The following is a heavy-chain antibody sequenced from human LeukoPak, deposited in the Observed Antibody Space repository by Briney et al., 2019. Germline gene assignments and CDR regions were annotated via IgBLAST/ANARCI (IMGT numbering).Heavy chain of an antibody. J-gene: IGHJ4*02. D-gene: IGHD1-26*01. CDR3: EKFGGSYPALGDY. CDR2: ISGSGGST. Sequence: GGSLRLSCAASGFTFSSYAMSWVRQAPGKGLEWVSAISGSGGSTYYADSVKGRFTISRDNSKNTLYLQMYSLRAEDTAVYYCEKFGGSYPALGDYWGQGTLVTVSS. CDR1: GFTFSSYA. V-gene: IGHV3-23*01.